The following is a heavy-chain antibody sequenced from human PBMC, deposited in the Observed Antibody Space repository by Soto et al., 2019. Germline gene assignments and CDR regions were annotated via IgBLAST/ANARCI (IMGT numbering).Heavy chain of an antibody. D-gene: IGHD3-3*01. CDR1: GFTYSEFTFSRYG. V-gene: IGHV3-33*01. Sequence: GGSLRLSCAASGFTYSEFTFSRYGMHWVRQAPGKGLEWVAAIWYDGSNKYYADSVKGRFTISRDNAKNSLYLQMNSLRAEDTAVYYCARGYRRPPTTIFGVVTPDAFDIWGQGTMVTVSS. CDR2: IWYDGSNK. J-gene: IGHJ3*02. CDR3: ARGYRRPPTTIFGVVTPDAFDI.